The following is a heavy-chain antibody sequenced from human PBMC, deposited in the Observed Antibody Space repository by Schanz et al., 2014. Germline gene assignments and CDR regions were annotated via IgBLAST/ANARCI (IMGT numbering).Heavy chain of an antibody. D-gene: IGHD5-18*01. J-gene: IGHJ6*02. CDR2: IDRDGSRT. V-gene: IGHV3-74*02. Sequence: KLVESGGGLVQPGRSLRLSCAASGFTFDHYAMHWVRQAPGKGLVWVSRIDRDGSRTNYADSVKGRFTISRDNAKSPVYLQMNSLGVENMAVYYSARGRYSYGSGYYAMDVWGQGTAVTVSS. CDR1: GFTFDHYA. CDR3: ARGRYSYGSGYYAMDV.